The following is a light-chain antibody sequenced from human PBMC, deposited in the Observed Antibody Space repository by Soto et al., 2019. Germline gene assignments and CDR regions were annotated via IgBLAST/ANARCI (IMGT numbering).Light chain of an antibody. J-gene: IGLJ1*01. CDR1: SSDVGGYNS. Sequence: QSALTQPASVSGSPGQSITISCTGTSSDVGGYNSVSWYQQHPGKAPKLMIYELSNRPSGVSNRFSGSKSGNTASLTISGLQAEDEADYYCSSYTTSSTLLYVFGTGTKLTVL. CDR2: ELS. CDR3: SSYTTSSTLLYV. V-gene: IGLV2-14*01.